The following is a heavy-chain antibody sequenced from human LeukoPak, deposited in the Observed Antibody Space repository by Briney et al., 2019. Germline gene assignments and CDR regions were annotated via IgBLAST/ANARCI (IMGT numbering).Heavy chain of an antibody. CDR3: AAGHYDSSGYYPPQDYYYYGMDV. V-gene: IGHV1-58*01. J-gene: IGHJ6*02. CDR1: GFTFTSSA. CDR2: IVVGSGNT. D-gene: IGHD3-22*01. Sequence: SVKVSCKASGFTFTSSAVQWVRQARGQRLEWIGWIVVGSGNTNYAQKFQERVTITRDMSTSTAYMELSSLRSEDTAVYYCAAGHYDSSGYYPPQDYYYYGMDVWGQGATVTVSS.